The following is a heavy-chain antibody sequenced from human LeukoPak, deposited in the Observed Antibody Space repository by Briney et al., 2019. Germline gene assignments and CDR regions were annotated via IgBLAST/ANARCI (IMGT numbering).Heavy chain of an antibody. D-gene: IGHD2-2*01. V-gene: IGHV3-48*03. Sequence: PGGPLRLSWATSGFTFSSYEMNWVRKAQGKGLGWVSFVSSSGRTKYYADSVKGRFTISRDNAKNSLYLQMNSLRAEDTAVYYCARGLYCSSTSCQYFDYWGQGTLVTVSP. J-gene: IGHJ4*02. CDR2: VSSSGRTK. CDR3: ARGLYCSSTSCQYFDY. CDR1: GFTFSSYE.